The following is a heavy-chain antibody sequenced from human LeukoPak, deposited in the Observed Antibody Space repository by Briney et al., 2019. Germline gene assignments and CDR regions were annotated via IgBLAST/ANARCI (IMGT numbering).Heavy chain of an antibody. Sequence: GGSLRLSCAASGFTFSSYAMSWVRQAPGKGLEWVSAISGSGGSTYYADSVKGRFTISRDNSKNTLYLQMSSLRAEDTAVYYCAKAGDTMIVVVITGAFDIWGQGTMVTVSS. D-gene: IGHD3-22*01. J-gene: IGHJ3*02. CDR2: ISGSGGST. CDR1: GFTFSSYA. V-gene: IGHV3-23*01. CDR3: AKAGDTMIVVVITGAFDI.